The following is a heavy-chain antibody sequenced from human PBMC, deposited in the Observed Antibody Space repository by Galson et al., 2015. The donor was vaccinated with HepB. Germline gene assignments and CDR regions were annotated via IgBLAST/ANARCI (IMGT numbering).Heavy chain of an antibody. Sequence: SLRLSCAASGFTFSGSAIHWVRQASGKGPEWVGRIRSKANNYATSYVPSLKGRFTISRDDSKNVAYLHMKGLKTEDTAVYYCTRLGDFSGYSSRWGQGTLVTVSS. J-gene: IGHJ4*02. CDR3: TRLGDFSGYSSR. CDR2: IRSKANNYAT. D-gene: IGHD6-13*01. CDR1: GFTFSGSA. V-gene: IGHV3-73*01.